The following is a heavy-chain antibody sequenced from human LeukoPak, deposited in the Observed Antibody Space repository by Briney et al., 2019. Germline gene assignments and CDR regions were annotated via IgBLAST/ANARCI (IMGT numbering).Heavy chain of an antibody. V-gene: IGHV3-9*01. CDR1: GFTFDDYA. CDR3: ARNYYTGLSSPFDY. Sequence: GRSLRLSCAASGFTFDDYAMHWVRQAPGKGLEWVSGISWNSGSIGYADSVKGRFTISRDNAKNSLYLQMNSLRAEDTAVYYCARNYYTGLSSPFDYWGQGTLVTVSS. CDR2: ISWNSGSI. D-gene: IGHD3-10*01. J-gene: IGHJ4*02.